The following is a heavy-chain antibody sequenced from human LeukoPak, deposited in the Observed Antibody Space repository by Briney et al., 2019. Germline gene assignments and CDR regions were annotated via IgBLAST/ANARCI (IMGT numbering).Heavy chain of an antibody. CDR1: GGTFNIYA. D-gene: IGHD3-22*01. J-gene: IGHJ4*02. Sequence: ASVNVSYRFSGGTFNIYAISWVRQAPGQGRVWMGRIIPNLGIANYAQKFQGRVTITADKSTSTAYMELSSLRSEDTAVYYCARDGGYYDSSGYYFDYWGQGTLVTVSS. CDR2: IIPNLGIA. V-gene: IGHV1-69*04. CDR3: ARDGGYYDSSGYYFDY.